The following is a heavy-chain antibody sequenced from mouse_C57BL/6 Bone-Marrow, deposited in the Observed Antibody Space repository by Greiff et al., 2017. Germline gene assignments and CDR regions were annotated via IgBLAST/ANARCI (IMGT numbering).Heavy chain of an antibody. V-gene: IGHV10-3*01. CDR1: GFTFTTYA. D-gene: IGHD2-3*01. CDR3: GRDLYDCRGLAC. J-gene: IGHJ3*01. Sequence: EVHLVESGGGLVQPKGSLKLSCAASGFTFTTYAMHWVRQAPGQGLEWVARISSKSSNYSTYYAVSVKDRFTISRDDSQSMLYLQMNNLKTEDTAMYYCGRDLYDCRGLACWGQGTMVTVSS. CDR2: ISSKSSNYST.